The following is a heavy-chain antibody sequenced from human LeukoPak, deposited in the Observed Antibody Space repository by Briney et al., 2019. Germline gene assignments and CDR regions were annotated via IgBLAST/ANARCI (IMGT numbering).Heavy chain of an antibody. Sequence: GGSLRLSCAASGFTFSNYGIHWVRQAPGKGLEWVAVISYDATNKYYTDSVKGRFTISRDNSKNSLYLQMNSLRAEDTAVYYCAIPLGLELRSRSDYWGQGTLVTVSS. V-gene: IGHV3-30*03. CDR2: ISYDATNK. J-gene: IGHJ4*02. CDR1: GFTFSNYG. D-gene: IGHD1-7*01. CDR3: AIPLGLELRSRSDY.